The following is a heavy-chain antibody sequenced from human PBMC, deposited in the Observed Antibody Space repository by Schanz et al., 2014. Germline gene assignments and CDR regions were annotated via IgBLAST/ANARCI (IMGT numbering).Heavy chain of an antibody. CDR2: IHHSGAS. D-gene: IGHD2-15*01. J-gene: IGHJ4*02. Sequence: QVQLQQSGPGLVRPSETLSLTCTVSFCSINIYYFNWIRQPPGKGLEWIGYIHHSGASYNNPSLKSRVTISVETSKHQFSLRLSSVTAADTAVYYCASGPCSGASCLHFDNWGQGTLVTVSS. CDR1: FCSINIYY. V-gene: IGHV4-59*01. CDR3: ASGPCSGASCLHFDN.